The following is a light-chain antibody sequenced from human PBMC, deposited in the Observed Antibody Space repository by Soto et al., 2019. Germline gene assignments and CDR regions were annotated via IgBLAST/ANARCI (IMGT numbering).Light chain of an antibody. J-gene: IGLJ2*01. CDR2: DVR. V-gene: IGLV2-14*01. CDR3: SSYTSRSTRV. CDR1: SSDVGGYNY. Sequence: QSALTQPASVSGSPGQSITISCTGTSSDVGGYNYVSWYQQQPSKAPNLMIYDVRNRPSGVSNRFSGSKSGNTASVTISGLQAEDEADYYCSSYTSRSTRVFGGGTKLTVL.